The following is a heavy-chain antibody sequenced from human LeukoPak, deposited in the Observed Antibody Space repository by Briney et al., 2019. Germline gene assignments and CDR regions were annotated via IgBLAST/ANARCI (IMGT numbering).Heavy chain of an antibody. CDR1: GFTFSSYG. CDR2: IWSDGSNK. J-gene: IGHJ4*02. D-gene: IGHD3-10*01. CDR3: ARRGSGTYSVDQ. Sequence: PGGSLRLSCAASGFTFSSYGMHWVRQAPGKGLEWVAVIWSDGSNKYYADSVKGRFAIYRDNSKNTLYLQMNSLRAEDTAVYYCARRGSGTYSVDQWGQGTLVTVSS. V-gene: IGHV3-33*08.